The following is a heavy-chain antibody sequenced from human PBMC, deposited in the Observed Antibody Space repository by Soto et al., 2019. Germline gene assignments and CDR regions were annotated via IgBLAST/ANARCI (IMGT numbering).Heavy chain of an antibody. CDR3: SRGFLEWLPYGMDV. J-gene: IGHJ6*02. CDR2: ISYDGSNK. D-gene: IGHD3-3*01. Sequence: PVGSLRLSCAASGFTFSSYGMHWVRQAPGKGLEWVAVISYDGSNKYYADSVKGRFTISRDNSKNTLYLQMNSLRAEDTAVYYCSRGFLEWLPYGMDVWGQGTTVTVSS. CDR1: GFTFSSYG. V-gene: IGHV3-30*03.